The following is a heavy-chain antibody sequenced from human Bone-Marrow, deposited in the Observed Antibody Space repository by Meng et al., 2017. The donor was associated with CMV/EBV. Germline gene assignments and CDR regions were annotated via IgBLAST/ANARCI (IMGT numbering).Heavy chain of an antibody. Sequence: GGSLRLSCAASGFTFSTYSMNWVRQAPGKGLEWVSSISSSSSYIFYADSVKGRFTISRDNAKNSLYLQMNSLRAEDTAVYYCAKGGPAAPDPRYFQHWGQGTLVTVSS. CDR2: ISSSSSYI. J-gene: IGHJ1*01. D-gene: IGHD2-2*01. CDR1: GFTFSTYS. V-gene: IGHV3-21*04. CDR3: AKGGPAAPDPRYFQH.